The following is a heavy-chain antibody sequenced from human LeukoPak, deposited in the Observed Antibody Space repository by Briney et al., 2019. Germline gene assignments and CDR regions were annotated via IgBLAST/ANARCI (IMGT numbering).Heavy chain of an antibody. D-gene: IGHD3-10*01. J-gene: IGHJ4*02. CDR2: IYYSGST. Sequence: PSETLSLTCTVSGGSISSYYWSWIRQPPGKGLEWIGYIYYSGSTNYNPSLKSRVTISVDTSKNQFSLKLSSVTAADTAVYYCARHLSRSMVRGVMLFDYWGQGTLVTVSS. V-gene: IGHV4-59*08. CDR1: GGSISSYY. CDR3: ARHLSRSMVRGVMLFDY.